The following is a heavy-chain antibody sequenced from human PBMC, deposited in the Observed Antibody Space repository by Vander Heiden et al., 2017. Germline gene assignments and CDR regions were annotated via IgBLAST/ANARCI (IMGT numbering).Heavy chain of an antibody. V-gene: IGHV3-21*01. D-gene: IGHD1-26*01. CDR2: ISSSNSFI. Sequence: EVQLVESGGGLVKPGGSLRLSCADYGLTFGTESMNLVRQAPGKGLEWVSSISSSNSFIYYADSVKGRFTISRDNAKNSLYLHMNSLRAEDTAVYYCARTGEWEPYYFDYWGQGTLVTVSS. J-gene: IGHJ4*02. CDR1: GLTFGTES. CDR3: ARTGEWEPYYFDY.